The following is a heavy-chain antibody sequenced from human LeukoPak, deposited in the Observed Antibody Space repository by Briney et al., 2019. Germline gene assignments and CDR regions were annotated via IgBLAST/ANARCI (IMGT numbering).Heavy chain of an antibody. J-gene: IGHJ4*02. Sequence: PSETLSLTCAVYNGSLSGYYWSWFRQSPGKGLEWIGEIVYNGNTNYNPSLKSRLTISLDTSKNQFSLRLISVTAADTAFYYCAXESXRRXPXSDIENYFDYWGQGTLVTVSS. CDR3: AXESXRRXPXSDIENYFDY. CDR2: IVYNGNT. D-gene: IGHD1-26*01. V-gene: IGHV4-34*12. CDR1: NGSLSGYY.